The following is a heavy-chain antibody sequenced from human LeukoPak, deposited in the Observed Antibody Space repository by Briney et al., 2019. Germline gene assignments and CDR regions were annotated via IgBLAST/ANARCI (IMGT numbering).Heavy chain of an antibody. J-gene: IGHJ3*02. Sequence: GGSLRLSCAASGFTFSSYWMSWVRQAPGKGLEWVANIKQDGSAKNYGDSVKGRFTISRDNAKNSLYLQMNSLRVEDTAVYYCARERGYCSGGSCYSDAFDIWGQGTMVTVSS. V-gene: IGHV3-7*01. CDR3: ARERGYCSGGSCYSDAFDI. CDR2: IKQDGSAK. D-gene: IGHD2-15*01. CDR1: GFTFSSYW.